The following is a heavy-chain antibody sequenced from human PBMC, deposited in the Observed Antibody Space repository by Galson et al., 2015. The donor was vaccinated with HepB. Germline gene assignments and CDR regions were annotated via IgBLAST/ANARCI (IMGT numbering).Heavy chain of an antibody. CDR2: ISYDGSNK. V-gene: IGHV3-33*05. CDR1: GFTFSSYG. CDR3: AGSRLRLYWYFDL. Sequence: SGAEVKKPGESLKISCKGSGFTFSSYGMHWVRQAPGKGLEWVAVISYDGSNKYYADSVKGRFTISRDNSKNTLYLQMNSLRAEDTAIYYCAGSRLRLYWYFDLWGRGTLVTVSS. J-gene: IGHJ2*01.